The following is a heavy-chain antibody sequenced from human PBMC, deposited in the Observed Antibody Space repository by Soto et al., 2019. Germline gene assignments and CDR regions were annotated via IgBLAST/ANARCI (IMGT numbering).Heavy chain of an antibody. CDR1: GFTFNTYS. V-gene: IGHV3-21*01. CDR2: ISSRSDI. J-gene: IGHJ6*02. Sequence: GGSLELSSVGSGFTFNTYSINWVRQAPGKGLEWVSSISSRSDIYYADSVKGRFTISRDNAKNSVSLQMNSLRAEDTAVYYCAREYTAWPLAYGLDVWGQGTTVTVSS. CDR3: AREYTAWPLAYGLDV. D-gene: IGHD2-2*02.